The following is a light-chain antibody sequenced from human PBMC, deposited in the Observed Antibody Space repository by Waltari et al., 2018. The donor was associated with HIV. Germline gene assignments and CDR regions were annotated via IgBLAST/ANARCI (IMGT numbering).Light chain of an antibody. J-gene: IGLJ2*01. CDR3: SSYTSSSTVV. CDR2: DVS. V-gene: IGLV2-14*03. Sequence: QSALPQPASGSGSPGQSITISCTGTSTDVGGYNYVSWYQQPPGKAPKLMIYDVSNRPSGVSNRFSGSKSGNTASLTISVLQAEDEADYYCSSYTSSSTVVFGGGTKLTVL. CDR1: STDVGGYNY.